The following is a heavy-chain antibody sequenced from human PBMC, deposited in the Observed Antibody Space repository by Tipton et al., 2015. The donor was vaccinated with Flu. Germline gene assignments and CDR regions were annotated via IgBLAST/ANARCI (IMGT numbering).Heavy chain of an antibody. J-gene: IGHJ6*02. V-gene: IGHV4-61*02. CDR3: ARAESSVWAGYYYGLDV. Sequence: TLSLTCTVSGDSISNGNYFWNWIRQPAGKGLEWIGRIHTSGTTYYKPSLKSRVTISFDTSKNHFSLNVRSVTAADTAVYFCARAESSVWAGYYYGLDVWGPGTTVAVS. CDR2: IHTSGTT. CDR1: GDSISNGNYF. D-gene: IGHD6-19*01.